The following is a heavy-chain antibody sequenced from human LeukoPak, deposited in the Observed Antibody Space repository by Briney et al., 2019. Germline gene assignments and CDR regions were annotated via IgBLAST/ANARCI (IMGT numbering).Heavy chain of an antibody. V-gene: IGHV3-23*01. J-gene: IGHJ4*02. Sequence: GGSLRLSCAASGFTFRSSGMSWVRQAPGRGREWVSYISSSETTTHYADSVKGRFTISRDNSKNTRYLPMNSLRAEDTAVYFWAKDQLVPFDYWGQGTLVTVSS. CDR1: GFTFRSSG. D-gene: IGHD6-6*01. CDR2: ISSSETTT. CDR3: AKDQLVPFDY.